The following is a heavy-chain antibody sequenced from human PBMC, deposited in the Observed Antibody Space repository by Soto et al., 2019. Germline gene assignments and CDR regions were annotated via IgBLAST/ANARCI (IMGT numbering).Heavy chain of an antibody. V-gene: IGHV4-59*01. J-gene: IGHJ6*02. CDR3: ARFMARDYDFWSGYGMDV. CDR2: IYYSGST. D-gene: IGHD3-3*01. Sequence: SETLSLTCTVSGGSISSYYWSWIRQPPGKGLEWIGYIYYSGSTNYNPSLKSRVTISVDTSKNQFSLKLSSVTAADTAVYYCARFMARDYDFWSGYGMDVWGQGTTVTVSS. CDR1: GGSISSYY.